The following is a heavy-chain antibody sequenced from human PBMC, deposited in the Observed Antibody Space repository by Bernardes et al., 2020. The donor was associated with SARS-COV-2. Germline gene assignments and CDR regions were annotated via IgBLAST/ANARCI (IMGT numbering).Heavy chain of an antibody. V-gene: IGHV4-59*01. CDR3: ARGDSTYYDFWSGSIRPYYYYMDV. J-gene: IGHJ6*03. Sequence: SETLSLTCTVSGGSISSYYWSWIRQPPGKGLEWIGYIYYSGSTNYNPSLKSRVTISVDTSKNQFSLKLSSVTAADTAVYYCARGDSTYYDFWSGSIRPYYYYMDVWGKGTTVTVSS. CDR1: GGSISSYY. CDR2: IYYSGST. D-gene: IGHD3-3*01.